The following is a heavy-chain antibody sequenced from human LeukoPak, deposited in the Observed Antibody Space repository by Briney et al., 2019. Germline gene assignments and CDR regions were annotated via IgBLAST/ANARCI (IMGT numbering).Heavy chain of an antibody. CDR2: ISSSRSTI. J-gene: IGHJ6*03. D-gene: IGHD2-2*01. CDR3: ARDWSRYCSSTSCYIYYYYYMDV. Sequence: PGGSLRLSCAASGFTFSSYSMNWVRQAPGKGLEWVSYISSSRSTIYYADSVKGRFTISRDNAKKSMYLQMNSLRAEDTAVYYCARDWSRYCSSTSCYIYYYYYMDVWGKGTTVTVSS. V-gene: IGHV3-48*01. CDR1: GFTFSSYS.